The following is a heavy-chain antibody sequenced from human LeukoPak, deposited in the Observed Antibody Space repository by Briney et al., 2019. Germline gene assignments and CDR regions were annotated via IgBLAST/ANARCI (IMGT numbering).Heavy chain of an antibody. CDR1: GGSISSYY. CDR3: ARGNCSGGSCYSGRGWFDP. V-gene: IGHV4-59*01. CDR2: VYYTGST. D-gene: IGHD2-15*01. J-gene: IGHJ5*02. Sequence: SETLSLTCTVSGGSISSYYWSWVRQPPGKGLEWIGFVYYTGSTNYSPSLKSRVTISVDTSKNQFSLNLSSVTAADTAVYYCARGNCSGGSCYSGRGWFDPWGQGTLVTVSS.